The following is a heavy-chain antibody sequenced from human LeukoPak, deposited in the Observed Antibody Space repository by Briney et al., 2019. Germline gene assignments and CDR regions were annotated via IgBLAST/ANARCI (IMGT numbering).Heavy chain of an antibody. CDR3: AREIAAAGTSYFDY. D-gene: IGHD6-13*01. V-gene: IGHV3-23*01. CDR1: GFTFSSYV. J-gene: IGHJ4*02. CDR2: ISPSGGST. Sequence: GGSLRLSCAASGFTFSSYVVRWVRQPPGKGLEWVSSISPSGGSTYYAESVKGRCTVSRDNSRNTLYLQMNSLRAEDTAVYYCAREIAAAGTSYFDYWGQGTLVTVSS.